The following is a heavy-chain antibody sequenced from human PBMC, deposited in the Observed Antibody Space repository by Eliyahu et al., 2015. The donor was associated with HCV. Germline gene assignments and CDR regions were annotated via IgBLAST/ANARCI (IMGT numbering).Heavy chain of an antibody. CDR3: ARERWEGGGYSYGGKDS. D-gene: IGHD5-18*01. V-gene: IGHV3-21*01. Sequence: EVQLVESGGGLVKPGGSLRLXCAASGFTFXSCTMNWVRQAPGKGLEWVSSISSSSSYIYYADSVKGRFTISRDNAKNSLFLQMNSLRAEDTAVYYCARERWEGGGYSYGGKDSWGQGTLVTVSS. J-gene: IGHJ4*02. CDR1: GFTFXSCT. CDR2: ISSSSSYI.